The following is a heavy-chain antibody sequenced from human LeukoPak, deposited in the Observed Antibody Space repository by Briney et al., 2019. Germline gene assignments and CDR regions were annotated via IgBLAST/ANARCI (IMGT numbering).Heavy chain of an antibody. J-gene: IGHJ2*01. CDR1: GGSISSGGYS. V-gene: IGHV4-30-2*01. Sequence: SETLSLTCAVSGGSISSGGYSWSWIRQPPGKGLEWIGYIYHSGSTYYNPSLKSRVTISVDRSKNQFSLKLSSVTAADTAVYYCAXXTXDYWYFDLWGRGTLVTVSS. CDR2: IYHSGST. CDR3: AXXTXDYWYFDL.